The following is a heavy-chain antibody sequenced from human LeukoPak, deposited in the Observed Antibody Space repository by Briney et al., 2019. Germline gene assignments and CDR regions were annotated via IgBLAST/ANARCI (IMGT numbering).Heavy chain of an antibody. J-gene: IGHJ5*02. V-gene: IGHV4-59*12. CDR3: ARGLDPNWFDP. CDR1: GGSISSYY. CDR2: IYHSGST. Sequence: PSETLSLTCTVSGGSISSYYWSWIRQPPGKGLEWIGYIYHSGSTYYNPSLKSRVTISVDRSKNQFSLKLSSVTAADTAVYYCARGLDPNWFDPWGQGTLVTVSS.